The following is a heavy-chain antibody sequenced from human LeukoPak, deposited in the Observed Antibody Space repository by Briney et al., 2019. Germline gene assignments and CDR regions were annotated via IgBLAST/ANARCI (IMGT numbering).Heavy chain of an antibody. Sequence: GGSLRLSCVASGFTFSDYTMSWVRQAPGKELEWISFISKDGSPTYYADSVKGRFTISRDNSKNTLYLQMNSLRAEDTAVYYCARGGREMATSKPYYFDYWGQGTLVTVSS. J-gene: IGHJ4*02. D-gene: IGHD5-24*01. CDR2: ISKDGSPT. V-gene: IGHV3-48*01. CDR1: GFTFSDYT. CDR3: ARGGREMATSKPYYFDY.